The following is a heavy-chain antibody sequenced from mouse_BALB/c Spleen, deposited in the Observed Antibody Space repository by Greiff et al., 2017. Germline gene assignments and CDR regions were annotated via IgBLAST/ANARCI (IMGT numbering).Heavy chain of an antibody. CDR2: IDPANGNT. CDR1: GFNIKDTY. J-gene: IGHJ4*01. CDR3: ARGGAYGNYEAMDY. V-gene: IGHV14-3*02. D-gene: IGHD2-1*01. Sequence: VHVKQSGAELVKPGASVKLSCTASGFNIKDTYMHWVKQRPEQGLEWIGRIDPANGNTKYDPKFQGKATITADTSSNTAYLQLSSLTSEDTAVYYCARGGAYGNYEAMDYWGQGTSVTVSS.